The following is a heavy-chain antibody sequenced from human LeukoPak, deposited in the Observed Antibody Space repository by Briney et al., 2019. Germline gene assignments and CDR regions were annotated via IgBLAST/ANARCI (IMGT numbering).Heavy chain of an antibody. CDR3: TRYNNDHFDY. J-gene: IGHJ4*02. Sequence: PGRSLRLSCAGSGFTFGGYGMHWFRQTPGKGLEWVAVIAYYGSRAFYADSVKGRFTISRDNSKNTMSVQMDDLRAEDTAVYYCTRYNNDHFDYRGQGTLVTVSS. V-gene: IGHV3-33*01. D-gene: IGHD1-14*01. CDR2: IAYYGSRA. CDR1: GFTFGGYG.